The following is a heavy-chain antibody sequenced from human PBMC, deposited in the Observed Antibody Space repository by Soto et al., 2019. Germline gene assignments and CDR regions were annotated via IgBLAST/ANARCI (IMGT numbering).Heavy chain of an antibody. CDR1: GGSISSSSYY. Sequence: PSETLSLTCTVSGGSISSSSYYWGWIRQPPGKGLEWIGSIYCSGSTYYNPSLKSRVTISVDTSKNQFSLKLSSVTAADTAVYYCARRHVWYIQYNWFDPWGQGTLVTVSS. CDR3: ARRHVWYIQYNWFDP. D-gene: IGHD1-20*01. J-gene: IGHJ5*02. CDR2: IYCSGST. V-gene: IGHV4-39*01.